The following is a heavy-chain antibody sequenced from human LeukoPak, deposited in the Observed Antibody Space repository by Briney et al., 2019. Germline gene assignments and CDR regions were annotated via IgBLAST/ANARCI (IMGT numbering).Heavy chain of an antibody. V-gene: IGHV3-30*04. D-gene: IGHD6-19*01. CDR2: ISYDGGDK. CDR3: AKVRYSSGWPEFDY. CDR1: GFTFGDYA. Sequence: GRSLRLSCTASGFTFGDYAISWFRQAPGKGPEWVALISYDGGDKYYVDSVKGRFTIARDNSKNTLYLQMNSLRAEDTAVYYCAKVRYSSGWPEFDYWGQGTLVTVSS. J-gene: IGHJ4*02.